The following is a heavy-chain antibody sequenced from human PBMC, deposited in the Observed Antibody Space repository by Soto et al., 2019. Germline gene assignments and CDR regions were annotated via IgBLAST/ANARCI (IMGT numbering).Heavy chain of an antibody. CDR3: ARGGELVVAARSWFDP. D-gene: IGHD2-15*01. Sequence: SETLSLTCAVYGGSFSGYYWSWIRQPPGKGLEWIGENNHSGSTNYNPSLKSRVPISVETSKNQFSLKLSTVTAADTAVYYCARGGELVVAARSWFDPWGQGTLVTVSS. CDR1: GGSFSGYY. J-gene: IGHJ5*02. CDR2: NNHSGST. V-gene: IGHV4-34*01.